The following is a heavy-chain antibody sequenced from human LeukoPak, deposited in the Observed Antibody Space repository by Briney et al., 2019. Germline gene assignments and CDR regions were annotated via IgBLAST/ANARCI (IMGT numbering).Heavy chain of an antibody. J-gene: IGHJ4*02. Sequence: SETLSLTCTVSGGSISSYYWSLIRQPPGKGLEWIGYIYYSGSTNYNPSLKSRVTISVDTSKNQFSLKLSSVTAADTALYYCARSWGYFDYWGQGTLVTVSS. CDR1: GGSISSYY. CDR3: ARSWGYFDY. CDR2: IYYSGST. V-gene: IGHV4-59*01. D-gene: IGHD6-13*01.